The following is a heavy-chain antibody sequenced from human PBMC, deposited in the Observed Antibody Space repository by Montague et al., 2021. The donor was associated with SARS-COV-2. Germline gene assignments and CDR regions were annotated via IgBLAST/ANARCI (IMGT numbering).Heavy chain of an antibody. CDR1: GGSISSYY. V-gene: IGHV4-59*01. D-gene: IGHD3-10*01. CDR2: IYYSGST. J-gene: IGHJ6*02. CDR3: ARGNVWFGELLRYYYYYGMDV. Sequence: SETLSLTCTVSGGSISSYYWSWIRQPPGKGLEWIGYIYYSGSTNYNPSLKSRVAISVDTSKDQFSLKLSSVTAADTAVYYCARGNVWFGELLRYYYYYGMDVWGQGTTVTVSS.